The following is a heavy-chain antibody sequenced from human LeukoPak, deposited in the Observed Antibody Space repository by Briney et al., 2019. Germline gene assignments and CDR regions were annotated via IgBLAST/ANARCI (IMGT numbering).Heavy chain of an antibody. CDR3: ARDYPGWYCTNGVCTGVHDAFDI. CDR1: GYTFTSYY. J-gene: IGHJ3*02. CDR2: INPSGGST. Sequence: ASVKVSCKASGYTFTSYYMHWVRQAPGQGLEWMGIINPSGGSTSYAQKFQGRVTMTRDTSTSTVYMELSSLRSEDPAVYYCARDYPGWYCTNGVCTGVHDAFDIWGQGTMVTVSS. D-gene: IGHD2-8*01. V-gene: IGHV1-46*01.